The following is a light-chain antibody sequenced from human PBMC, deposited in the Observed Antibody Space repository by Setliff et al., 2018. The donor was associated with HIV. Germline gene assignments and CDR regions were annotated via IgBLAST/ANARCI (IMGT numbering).Light chain of an antibody. CDR1: SSDVGGYNY. V-gene: IGLV2-8*01. CDR2: EVT. CDR3: SSYAGSNNLGV. J-gene: IGLJ2*01. Sequence: QSVLTQPPSASGSTGQSVTISCTGTSSDVGGYNYVSWYQHHPGKAPKLIIYEVTKRRSGVPDRFSGSKSDNTASLTVSVLQAEDEADYYCSSYAGSNNLGVFGGGTKVTVL.